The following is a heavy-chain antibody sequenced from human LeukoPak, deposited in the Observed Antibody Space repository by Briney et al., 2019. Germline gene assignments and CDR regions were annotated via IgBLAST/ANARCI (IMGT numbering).Heavy chain of an antibody. Sequence: SVKVSCKASGGTFSSYAISWVRQAPGHGLEWMGGFIPIFGTANYAQKFQGRLTITPEQSTSPASMELSSLRSAETDVYYCARIRYRSRWYIGYYYSYLDVWGKGTTVTVSS. V-gene: IGHV1-69*13. D-gene: IGHD6-13*01. CDR2: FIPIFGTA. CDR3: ARIRYRSRWYIGYYYSYLDV. J-gene: IGHJ6*03. CDR1: GGTFSSYA.